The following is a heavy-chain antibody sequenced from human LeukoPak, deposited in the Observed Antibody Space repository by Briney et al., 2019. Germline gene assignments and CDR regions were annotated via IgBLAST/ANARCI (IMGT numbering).Heavy chain of an antibody. CDR2: IYPDDSDT. CDR1: GYSFTSYW. Sequence: GESLKISCKGSGYSFTSYWIGWVRQMPGKVLEWMGIIYPDDSDTRYSPSFEGQVIISVDKSISTAYLQWSSLKASDTATYYCARHGHCTNGVCYTNYYYYMHVWGKGTTVTVSS. CDR3: ARHGHCTNGVCYTNYYYYMHV. D-gene: IGHD2-8*01. V-gene: IGHV5-51*01. J-gene: IGHJ6*03.